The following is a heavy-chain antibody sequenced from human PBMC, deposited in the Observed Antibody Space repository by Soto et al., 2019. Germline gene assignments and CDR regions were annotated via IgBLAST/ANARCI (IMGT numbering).Heavy chain of an antibody. CDR3: ARDAPRLTEDWFDP. J-gene: IGHJ5*02. CDR1: GYTFTSYG. CDR2: ISAYNGNT. Sequence: GXSVDVSCRASGYTFTSYGISWVRQAPGQGLEWMGWISAYNGNTNYAQKLQGRVTMTTDTSTSTAYMELRSLRSDDTAVYYCARDAPRLTEDWFDPWGQGTLVTVYS. D-gene: IGHD7-27*01. V-gene: IGHV1-18*01.